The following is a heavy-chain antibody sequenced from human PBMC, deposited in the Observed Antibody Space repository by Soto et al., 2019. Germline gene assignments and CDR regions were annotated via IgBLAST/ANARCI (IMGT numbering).Heavy chain of an antibody. V-gene: IGHV4-39*01. CDR1: GGSISSNGYY. CDR3: ARLKGYDFWSGYQLNWFDP. D-gene: IGHD3-3*01. J-gene: IGHJ5*02. CDR2: IYYSGTT. Sequence: ETLSLPCTVSGGSISSNGYYWGWIRQPPGKGLDWIGNIYYSGTTYYNPSLKSRVTISVDTSKNQFSLRLSSVTAADTALYYCARLKGYDFWSGYQLNWFDPWGQGTLVTVSS.